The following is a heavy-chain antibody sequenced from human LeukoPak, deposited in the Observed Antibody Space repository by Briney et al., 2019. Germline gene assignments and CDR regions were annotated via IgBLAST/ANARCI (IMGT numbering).Heavy chain of an antibody. CDR2: ITYSGST. J-gene: IGHJ4*02. CDR1: GGSISSFY. CDR3: ARQGVGATDC. D-gene: IGHD1-26*01. Sequence: PSETLSLTCSVSGGSISSFYWAWIRQSPGKGLEWIGSITYSGSTYYNPSLESRVTISVDASKNQFSLRLISVTAVDAAVYYCARQGVGATDCWGQGTLVTVSS. V-gene: IGHV4-39*01.